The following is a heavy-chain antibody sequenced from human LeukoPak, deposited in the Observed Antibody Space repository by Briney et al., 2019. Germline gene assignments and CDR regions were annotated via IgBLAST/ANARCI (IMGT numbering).Heavy chain of an antibody. CDR1: GYTLTELS. V-gene: IGHV1-24*01. CDR2: FDPEDGET. CDR3: ATVYLRWELLRGFDY. D-gene: IGHD1-26*01. J-gene: IGHJ4*02. Sequence: SEKVSCKVSGYTLTELSMHWVRQAPGKGLEWMGGFDPEDGETIYAQKFQGRVTMTEDTSTDTAYMELSSLRSEDTAVYYCATVYLRWELLRGFDYWGQGTLVTVSS.